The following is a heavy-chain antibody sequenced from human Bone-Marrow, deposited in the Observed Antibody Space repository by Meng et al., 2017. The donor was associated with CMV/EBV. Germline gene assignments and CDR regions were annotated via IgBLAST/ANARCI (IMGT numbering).Heavy chain of an antibody. Sequence: SLKISCAASGFTFDDYAMHWVRQAPGKGLEWVSGISWNSGSIGYADSVKGRFTISRDNAKNSLYLQMNSLRVEDTALYYCAKDIKVEVAATLDYWGQGTLVTVSS. V-gene: IGHV3-9*01. J-gene: IGHJ4*02. D-gene: IGHD2-15*01. CDR2: ISWNSGSI. CDR3: AKDIKVEVAATLDY. CDR1: GFTFDDYA.